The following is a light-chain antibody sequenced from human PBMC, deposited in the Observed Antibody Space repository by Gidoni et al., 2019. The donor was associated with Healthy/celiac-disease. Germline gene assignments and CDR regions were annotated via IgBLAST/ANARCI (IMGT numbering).Light chain of an antibody. J-gene: IGLJ2*01. CDR3: NSRDSSGNLHRV. CDR2: GKN. CDR1: SLRSYY. V-gene: IGLV3-19*01. Sequence: SSELTQDPAVSVALGQTVRITCQGDSLRSYYASWYQQKPGQAPVLVIYGKNNRPSGIPDRFSGSSSGNTASLTITGAQAEDEADYYCNSRDSSGNLHRVFGGGTKLTVL.